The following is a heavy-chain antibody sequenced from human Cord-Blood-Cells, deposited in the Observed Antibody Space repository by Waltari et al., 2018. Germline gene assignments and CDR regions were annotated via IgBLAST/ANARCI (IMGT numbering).Heavy chain of an antibody. CDR1: GYTPTDLP. Sequence: QVQLVPSGAEVKKPGDSVTVSCKVSGYTPTDLPLHWVRRAPGKGLEWMGGFDPEDGETIYAQKFQGRVTMTEDTSTDTAYMELSSLRSEDTAVYYCATAVAYYGLDYWGQGTLVTVSS. V-gene: IGHV1-24*01. CDR2: FDPEDGET. D-gene: IGHD3-10*01. CDR3: ATAVAYYGLDY. J-gene: IGHJ4*02.